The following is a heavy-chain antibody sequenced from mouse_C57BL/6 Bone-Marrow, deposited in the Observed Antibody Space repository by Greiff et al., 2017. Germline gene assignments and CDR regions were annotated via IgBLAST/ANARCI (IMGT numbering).Heavy chain of an antibody. CDR2: ISDGGSYT. V-gene: IGHV5-4*01. J-gene: IGHJ1*03. Sequence: DVQLVESGGGLVKPGGSLKLSCAASGFTFSSYAMSWVRQTPEKRLEWVATISDGGSYTYYPDNVKGRFTISRDNAKNNLYLQMSHLKSEDTAMYYCARDPHYYGSSPWYFDVWGTGTTVTVSS. D-gene: IGHD1-1*01. CDR1: GFTFSSYA. CDR3: ARDPHYYGSSPWYFDV.